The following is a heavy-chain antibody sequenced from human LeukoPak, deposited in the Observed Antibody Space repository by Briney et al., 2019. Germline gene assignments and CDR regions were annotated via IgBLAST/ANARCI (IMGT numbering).Heavy chain of an antibody. CDR3: VKAVDSGGYNFERGANY. CDR2: VSGNGHHT. Sequence: PSETLSLTCTVSGDSINSLDLWSWVRQASGKGLEWVSSVSGNGHHTYYADSVKGRFIISSDNSKNMMFLQMNSLRVEDTALYYCVKAVDSGGYNFERGANYWGQGTLVTVSS. V-gene: IGHV3-23*01. CDR1: GDSINSLD. J-gene: IGHJ4*02. D-gene: IGHD3-22*01.